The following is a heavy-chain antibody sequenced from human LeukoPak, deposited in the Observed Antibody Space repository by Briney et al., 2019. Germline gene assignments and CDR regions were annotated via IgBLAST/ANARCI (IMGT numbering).Heavy chain of an antibody. CDR1: GYSISSGYH. V-gene: IGHV4-38-2*02. CDR2: VHHSGNT. CDR3: ARDDNSSGYYYWFVP. Sequence: SETLSLTCTVSGYSISSGYHWGWIRQPAGKGLEWIGSVHHSGNTYNNPSLKNRVTISVDMSKNQFSLKLSSVTAADTAVYYCARDDNSSGYYYWFVPWGQGTLVTVSS. J-gene: IGHJ5*02. D-gene: IGHD3-22*01.